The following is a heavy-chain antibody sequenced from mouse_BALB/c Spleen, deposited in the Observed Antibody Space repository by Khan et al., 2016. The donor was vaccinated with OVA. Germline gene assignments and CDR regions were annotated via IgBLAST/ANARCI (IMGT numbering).Heavy chain of an antibody. CDR2: ISTYYGDA. CDR3: ARGGGGDRFLY. CDR1: GYTFTDFT. Sequence: QVQLKESGAELVRPGVSVKISCKGSGYTFTDFTMHWVKQSHAMSLEWIGVISTYYGDADYNQKFKGKATMTVDKSSNTAYMALARLTSADSAIYYWARGGGGDRFLYWGQGTLVTVSA. V-gene: IGHV1S137*01. J-gene: IGHJ3*01.